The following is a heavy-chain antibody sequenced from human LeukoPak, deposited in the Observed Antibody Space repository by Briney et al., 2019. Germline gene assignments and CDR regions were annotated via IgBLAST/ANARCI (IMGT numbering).Heavy chain of an antibody. CDR1: GFTFDEYA. D-gene: IGHD3/OR15-3a*01. CDR3: TRGWTGYFYGMDV. CDR2: SSWNSDSI. Sequence: GGSLRLSCAASGFTFDEYAMHWVRQVPGKGLEWVSGSSWNSDSIGYADSVKGRFTISRDNAKNSLYLQMNSLRLEDTASYYFTRGWTGYFYGMDVWGQGTPVTVSS. V-gene: IGHV3-9*01. J-gene: IGHJ6*02.